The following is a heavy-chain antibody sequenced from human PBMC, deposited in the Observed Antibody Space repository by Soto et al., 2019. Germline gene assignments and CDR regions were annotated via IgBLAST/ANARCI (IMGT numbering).Heavy chain of an antibody. CDR1: GFTFSSYD. Sequence: GGSLRLSCAASGFTFSSYDMHWVRQATGKGLEWVSAIGTAGDTYYPGSVKGRFTISRENAKNSLYLQMNSLRAGDTAVYYCARGERATYDFWSGSQPKYYYYGMDVWGQGTTVTVSS. V-gene: IGHV3-13*01. CDR3: ARGERATYDFWSGSQPKYYYYGMDV. J-gene: IGHJ6*02. D-gene: IGHD3-3*01. CDR2: IGTAGDT.